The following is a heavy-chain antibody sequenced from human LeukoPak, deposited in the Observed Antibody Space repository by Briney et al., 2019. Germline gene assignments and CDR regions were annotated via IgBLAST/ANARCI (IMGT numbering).Heavy chain of an antibody. V-gene: IGHV3-7*03. D-gene: IGHD3-10*01. CDR1: GFTFSSYW. CDR2: IKQDGTEK. J-gene: IGHJ6*04. CDR3: ARGVTMVRGVIISDQYYYYYGMDV. Sequence: PGGSLRLSCAASGFTFSSYWMSWVRQAPGKGLEWVANIKQDGTEKYYVDSVKGRFTTSRDNAKNSLYLQMNSLRAEDTAVYYCARGVTMVRGVIISDQYYYYYGMDVWGKGTTVTVSS.